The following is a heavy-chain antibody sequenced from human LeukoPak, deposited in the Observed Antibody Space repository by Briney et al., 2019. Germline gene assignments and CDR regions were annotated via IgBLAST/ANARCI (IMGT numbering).Heavy chain of an antibody. V-gene: IGHV3-23*01. CDR2: ISGSGGST. CDR3: AKDRDGGYSSSWNWFDP. CDR1: GFTFSSYA. D-gene: IGHD6-13*01. Sequence: GGSLRLSCAASGFTFSSYAMSWVRQAPGKGLEWVSAISGSGGSTYYADSVKGRFTISRDNSKNTLYLQMNSLRAEDTAVYYCAKDRDGGYSSSWNWFDPWGQGTLVTVSS. J-gene: IGHJ5*02.